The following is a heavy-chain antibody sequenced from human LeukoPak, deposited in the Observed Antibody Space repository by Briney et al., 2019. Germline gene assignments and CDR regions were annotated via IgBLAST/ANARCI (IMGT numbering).Heavy chain of an antibody. CDR3: ARDRSGSYSHAFDI. CDR1: GGSISSSSYY. CDR2: IYYSGST. D-gene: IGHD1-26*01. Sequence: SETLSLTCTVSGGSISSSSYYWGWIRQPPGRGLEWVGSIYYSGSTYYNPSLKSRVTISVDTSKNQFSLKLSSVTAADTAVYYCARDRSGSYSHAFDIWGQGTMVTVSS. V-gene: IGHV4-39*07. J-gene: IGHJ3*02.